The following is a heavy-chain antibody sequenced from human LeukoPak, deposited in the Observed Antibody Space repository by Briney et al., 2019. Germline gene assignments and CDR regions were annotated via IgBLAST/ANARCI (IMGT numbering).Heavy chain of an antibody. V-gene: IGHV3-53*01. CDR2: IYSGGST. D-gene: IGHD5-12*01. CDR3: ARGIVATIGYFDY. Sequence: PGGSLRLSCAASGFTVSSNYMSWVRQAPGKGLEWVSVIYSGGSTFYADSVKGRFTISRDNSKNTLYLQMNSLRAEDTAVYYCARGIVATIGYFDYWGQGTLVTVSS. J-gene: IGHJ4*02. CDR1: GFTVSSNY.